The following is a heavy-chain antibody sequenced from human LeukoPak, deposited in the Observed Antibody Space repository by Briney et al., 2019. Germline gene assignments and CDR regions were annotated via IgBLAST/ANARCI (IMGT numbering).Heavy chain of an antibody. V-gene: IGHV3-30*02. Sequence: GGSLRLSCAASGFTFSSYGMHWVRQAPGKGLEWVAFIRYDGSNKYYADSVKGRFTISRDNSKNTLYLQMNSLRAEDTAVYYCAKPDTIFGVVILSHFDYWGQGTLVTVSS. CDR2: IRYDGSNK. CDR1: GFTFSSYG. J-gene: IGHJ4*02. D-gene: IGHD3-3*01. CDR3: AKPDTIFGVVILSHFDY.